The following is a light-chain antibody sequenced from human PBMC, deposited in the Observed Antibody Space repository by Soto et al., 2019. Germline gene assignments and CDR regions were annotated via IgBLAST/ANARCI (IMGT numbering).Light chain of an antibody. CDR3: QESYSTPSVT. CDR2: DAS. CDR1: QRVSSSY. Sequence: ENVLTQSPGTLSLSPGERATLSCRASQRVSSSYVAWYQQKPGQVPKLLIYDASTRASAIPDRFSGSGSGTDFTLTISSLQPEDFATYYCQESYSTPSVTFGPGTKVD. J-gene: IGKJ3*01. V-gene: IGKV3D-20*02.